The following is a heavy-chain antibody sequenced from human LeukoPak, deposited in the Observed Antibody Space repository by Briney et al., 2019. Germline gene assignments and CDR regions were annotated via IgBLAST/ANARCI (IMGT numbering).Heavy chain of an antibody. J-gene: IGHJ4*02. Sequence: SSETLSLTCTVSGVSDNYGRYLSWIRQPPGEGLEWIGYINYSGSTIYSPSLKSRVTISVDPSKRQFSLKLSSVTAADTAMYYCARATYDSSVHFDYWGQGTLVTVSS. CDR3: ARATYDSSVHFDY. D-gene: IGHD3-22*01. CDR2: INYSGST. CDR1: GVSDNYGRY. V-gene: IGHV4-61*01.